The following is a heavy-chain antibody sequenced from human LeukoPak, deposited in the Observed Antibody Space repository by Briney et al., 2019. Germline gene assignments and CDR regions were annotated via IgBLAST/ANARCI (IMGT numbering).Heavy chain of an antibody. CDR1: GHTFTGYY. CDR3: ARDRGIAAAGIWFDP. CDR2: INPNSGGT. J-gene: IGHJ5*02. D-gene: IGHD6-13*01. Sequence: GASVKVSCKASGHTFTGYYMHWVRQAPGQGLEWMGWINPNSGGTNYARKFQGRVTMTRDTSISTAYMELSRLRSDDTAVYYCARDRGIAAAGIWFDPWGQGTLVTVSS. V-gene: IGHV1-2*02.